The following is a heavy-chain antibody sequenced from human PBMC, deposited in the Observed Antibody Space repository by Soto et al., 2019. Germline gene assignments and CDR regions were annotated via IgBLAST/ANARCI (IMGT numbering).Heavy chain of an antibody. J-gene: IGHJ6*02. CDR1: GFTVSTYN. V-gene: IGHV3-53*01. D-gene: IGHD1-26*01. CDR2: TYSGGST. Sequence: GGSLRLSCAASGFTVSTYNMIWVRQAPVKGLEWVSVTYSGGSTQYADSVKGPVTVYRDNSKTTLYLKMSSLRDEDTAIYYCARKLSGAVQGWAYGMDVWGRGTTVTVSS. CDR3: ARKLSGAVQGWAYGMDV.